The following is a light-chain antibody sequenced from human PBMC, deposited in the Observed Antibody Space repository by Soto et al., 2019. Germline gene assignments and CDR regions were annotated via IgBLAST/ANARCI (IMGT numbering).Light chain of an antibody. CDR1: QSVSSN. V-gene: IGKV3-15*01. Sequence: MTQSPATLSVSPGERATLSCRASQSVSSNLAWYQQKPGQAPRLLIYGASTRATGIPARFSGSGSGTEFILTISSLQSEDFAVYYCQQYHKWPLTFGGGTKVDIK. CDR3: QQYHKWPLT. CDR2: GAS. J-gene: IGKJ4*01.